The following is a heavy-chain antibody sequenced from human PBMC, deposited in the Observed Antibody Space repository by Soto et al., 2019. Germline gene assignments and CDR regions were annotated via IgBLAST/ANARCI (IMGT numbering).Heavy chain of an antibody. CDR3: ARGQRFSDWFDP. CDR2: VYSSGGT. J-gene: IGHJ5*02. CDR1: GGSMSSYY. Sequence: SETLSLTCSVSGGSMSSYYWTWIRQPAGKGLEWIGRVYSSGGTHYNSSLKSRVTISLDTSKNQFSLRLISVTAADTAVYYCARGQRFSDWFDPWGQGTLVNVSS. V-gene: IGHV4-4*07. D-gene: IGHD3-3*01.